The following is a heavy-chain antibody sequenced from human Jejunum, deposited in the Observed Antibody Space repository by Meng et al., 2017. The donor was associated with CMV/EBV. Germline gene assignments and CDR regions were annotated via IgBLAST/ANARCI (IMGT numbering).Heavy chain of an antibody. J-gene: IGHJ4*02. CDR1: GFGFRNYW. CDR3: MIGSRPEDY. Sequence: LELGMCVVQRGGSSVGFWSDYGFGFRNYWRDWVRQAPGKGLEWVAHINEDDSVKNYVESVKGRFTISRENVKSALYLQMDSLRVEDTAVYYCMIGSRPEDYWGQGTLVTVSS. V-gene: IGHV3-7*02. D-gene: IGHD6-6*01. CDR2: INEDDSVK.